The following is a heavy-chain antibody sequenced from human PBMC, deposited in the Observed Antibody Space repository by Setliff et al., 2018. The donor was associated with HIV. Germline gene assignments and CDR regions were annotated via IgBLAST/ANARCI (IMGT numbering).Heavy chain of an antibody. CDR3: ARKSAEATTWLDP. D-gene: IGHD6-19*01. CDR2: IYPGDSDT. Sequence: GESLKISCKGSGYIFNNFWIAWVRQMPGKGLEWMGIIYPGDSDTRYSPSFEGQVTISADKSINTAYLQWSSLKASDTAMYYCARKSAEATTWLDPWGQGTLVTVSS. V-gene: IGHV5-51*01. J-gene: IGHJ5*02. CDR1: GYIFNNFW.